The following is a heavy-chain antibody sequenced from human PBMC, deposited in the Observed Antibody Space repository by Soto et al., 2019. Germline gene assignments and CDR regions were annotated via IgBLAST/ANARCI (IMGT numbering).Heavy chain of an antibody. V-gene: IGHV3-30-3*01. CDR2: ISYDGSNK. Sequence: QVQLVESGRGVVQPGRSLRLSCAASGFTFSSYAMHWVRQAPGKGLEWVAVISYDGSNKYYADSVKGRFTISRDNSKNTLYLQMNSLRAEDTAVYYCARDVESGSSQYYYYYYGMDVWGQGTTVTVSS. D-gene: IGHD1-26*01. CDR3: ARDVESGSSQYYYYYYGMDV. J-gene: IGHJ6*02. CDR1: GFTFSSYA.